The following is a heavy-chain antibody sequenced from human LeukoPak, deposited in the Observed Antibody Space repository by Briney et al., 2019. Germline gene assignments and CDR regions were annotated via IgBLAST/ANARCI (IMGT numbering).Heavy chain of an antibody. V-gene: IGHV3-7*01. J-gene: IGHJ3*02. D-gene: IGHD6-13*01. Sequence: PGGSLSLSCAASGFTFSSYWMTWVRQAPGRGLEWVANIKQDGSDKYYMDSVRGRFTISRDKAKNSLYLQMNSLRVEDTAVYYCARDVEMYSSTWSDAFDIWGQGTMVTVSS. CDR2: IKQDGSDK. CDR3: ARDVEMYSSTWSDAFDI. CDR1: GFTFSSYW.